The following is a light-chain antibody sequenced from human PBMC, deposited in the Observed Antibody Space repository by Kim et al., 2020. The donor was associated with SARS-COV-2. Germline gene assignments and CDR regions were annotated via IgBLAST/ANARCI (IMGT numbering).Light chain of an antibody. V-gene: IGLV4-69*01. Sequence: QLVLTQSHSASASLGGSVKLTCTLSSGHSSYAIAWHQQQPEKGPRYLMKLNSDGSHSKGDGIPDRFSGSSSGAERYLTISSRQSEDEADYYCQTWGTGIVVFGGGTQLTV. CDR1: SGHSSYA. CDR3: QTWGTGIVV. CDR2: LNSDGSH. J-gene: IGLJ2*01.